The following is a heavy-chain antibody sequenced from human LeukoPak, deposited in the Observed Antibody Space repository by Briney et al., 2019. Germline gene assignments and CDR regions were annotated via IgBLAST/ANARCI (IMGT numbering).Heavy chain of an antibody. CDR3: ARDEPPLGYYGSGSYSGLDI. J-gene: IGHJ3*02. CDR2: ISSSSSYI. V-gene: IGHV3-21*01. CDR1: GFTFSSYS. D-gene: IGHD3-10*01. Sequence: PGGSLRLSCAASGFTFSSYSMNWVRQAPGKGLEWVSSISSSSSYIYYADSVKGRFTISRDNSKNTLYLQMNSLRAEDTAVYYCARDEPPLGYYGSGSYSGLDIWGQGTMVTVSS.